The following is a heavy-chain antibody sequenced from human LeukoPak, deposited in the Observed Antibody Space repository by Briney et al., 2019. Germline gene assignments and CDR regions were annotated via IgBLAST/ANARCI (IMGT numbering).Heavy chain of an antibody. CDR3: VKATVAGSPRELDY. D-gene: IGHD6-19*01. J-gene: IGHJ4*02. CDR1: GFIFSNYA. Sequence: GGSLRLSCAASGFIFSNYAMSWVRQAPGKGLEWVSVITGSGGSTYYADSVKGRFTISRDNSKNTLFLQMKSLRPEDTAIYYCVKATVAGSPRELDYWGQGTLVTVSS. V-gene: IGHV3-23*01. CDR2: ITGSGGST.